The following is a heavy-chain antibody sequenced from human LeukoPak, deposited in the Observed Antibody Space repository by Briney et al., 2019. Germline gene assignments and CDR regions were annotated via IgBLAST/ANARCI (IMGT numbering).Heavy chain of an antibody. CDR3: ARRYCSGGTCYFFDY. Sequence: GGSLRLSCAASGFTFSSYAMSWVRQAPGKGLEWVSAISGSGGSTCYADSVKGRFTISRDDSKNTLYLQMNSLRAEDTAVYYCARRYCSGGTCYFFDYWGQGTLVTVSS. D-gene: IGHD2-15*01. J-gene: IGHJ4*02. CDR2: ISGSGGST. CDR1: GFTFSSYA. V-gene: IGHV3-23*01.